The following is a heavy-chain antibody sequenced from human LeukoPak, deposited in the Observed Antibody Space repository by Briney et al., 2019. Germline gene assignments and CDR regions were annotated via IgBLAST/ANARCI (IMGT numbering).Heavy chain of an antibody. Sequence: SETLSLTCAVYGGSFSGYYWSWIRQPPGKGLEWIGEINHSGSTNYNPSLKSRVTISVDTSKNQFSLKLSSVTAADTAVYYCARRRGYCSSTSCYTSYFQHWRQGTLVTVSS. CDR3: ARRRGYCSSTSCYTSYFQH. D-gene: IGHD2-2*02. V-gene: IGHV4-34*01. CDR2: INHSGST. CDR1: GGSFSGYY. J-gene: IGHJ1*01.